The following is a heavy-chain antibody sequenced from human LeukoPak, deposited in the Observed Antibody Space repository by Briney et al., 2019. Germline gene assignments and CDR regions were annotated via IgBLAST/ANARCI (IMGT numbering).Heavy chain of an antibody. J-gene: IGHJ6*03. CDR3: AKTGFQWGNYYYYMDV. Sequence: PGGSLRLSCAASGFTFSSYTMNWVRQPPGKGLEWVSNIGTSSTTIYYADSVKGRFTISRDNAKNSLYLQMTSLRPEDTAVYSCAKTGFQWGNYYYYMDVWGKGTTVTVSS. D-gene: IGHD3-16*01. CDR1: GFTFSSYT. CDR2: IGTSSTTI. V-gene: IGHV3-48*01.